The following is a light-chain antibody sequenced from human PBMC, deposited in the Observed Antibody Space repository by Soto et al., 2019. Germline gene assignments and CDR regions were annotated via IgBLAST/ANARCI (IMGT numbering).Light chain of an antibody. V-gene: IGKV3-15*01. CDR3: QQYNNWWT. J-gene: IGKJ1*01. CDR1: QSVSSN. CDR2: GAS. Sequence: EIEMTQSPATLSVSPGERATLSCRASQSVSSNLAWYQQRPGQAPRLLIYGASTRAPGIPARFSGTVAGTEFTLTISSLQSEDFAVYYCQQYNNWWTFGQGTKVEMK.